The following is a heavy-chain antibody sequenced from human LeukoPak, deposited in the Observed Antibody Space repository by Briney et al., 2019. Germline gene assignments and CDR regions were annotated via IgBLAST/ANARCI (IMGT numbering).Heavy chain of an antibody. V-gene: IGHV1-69*05. CDR3: ASSVPAAVTFDP. J-gene: IGHJ5*02. Sequence: SVKVSCKASGGTFSSYAISWVRQAPGQGLEWMGRIIPIFGTANYAQKFQSRVTITTDESTSTAYMELSSLRSEDTAVYYCASSVPAAVTFDPWGQGTLVTVSS. CDR1: GGTFSSYA. CDR2: IIPIFGTA. D-gene: IGHD2-2*01.